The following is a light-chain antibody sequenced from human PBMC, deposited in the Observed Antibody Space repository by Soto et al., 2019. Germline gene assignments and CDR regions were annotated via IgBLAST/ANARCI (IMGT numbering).Light chain of an antibody. J-gene: IGLJ3*02. V-gene: IGLV1-40*01. CDR3: QSYDTTLSAWV. CDR2: AYS. CDR1: SSNIGAGYD. Sequence: QAVVTQPPSVSGALGQRGTISCTGGSSNIGAGYDVHWYQQLPGTAPKFLIYAYSNRPSGVPDRFSGSKSGTSASLAITGVQTEDEADYYCQSYDTTLSAWVFGGGTKLTVL.